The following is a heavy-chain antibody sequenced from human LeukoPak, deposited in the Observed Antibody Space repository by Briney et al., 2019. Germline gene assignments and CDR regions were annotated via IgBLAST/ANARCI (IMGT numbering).Heavy chain of an antibody. CDR1: VGSIKRFY. J-gene: IGHJ4*02. CDR3: RRRSGYRSSGATKQHDY. V-gene: IGHV4-39*01. Sequence: SETLSLTCTVSVGSIKRFYWGGIRQPPGQGLEWIGSYYYSGSTYYNTSLKSRVRISLDTSKNQFSLKLSSVTAADTAVHYGRRRSGYRSSGATKQHDYGRRGTVAIVSS. D-gene: IGHD6-13*01. CDR2: YYYSGST.